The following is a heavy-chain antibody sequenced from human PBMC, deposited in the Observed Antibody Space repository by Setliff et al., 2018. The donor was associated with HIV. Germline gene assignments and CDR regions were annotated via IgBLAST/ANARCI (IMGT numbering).Heavy chain of an antibody. D-gene: IGHD3-10*01. Sequence: PGESLRLSCAASGVTLYNTYMDWVRQAPGKGLEWVGRLRNGNRNSTEYAASVKGRFTLSRDDSENSLYLQMNSLKTEDTAVYYCVGGSGTDRYDYWGRGTLVTVSS. CDR2: LRNGNRNST. V-gene: IGHV3-72*01. CDR3: VGGSGTDRYDY. CDR1: GVTLYNTY. J-gene: IGHJ4*02.